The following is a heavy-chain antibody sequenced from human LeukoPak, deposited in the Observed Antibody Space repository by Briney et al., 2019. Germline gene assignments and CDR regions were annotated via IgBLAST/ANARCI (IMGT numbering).Heavy chain of an antibody. CDR3: ARSLGYCSGGSCYWYWFDP. Sequence: SETLSLTCTVSGGSISNYYWNWIRQPPGKGLELIGYIYYSGSTNYNPSLKSRVTISVDTSKNQFSLKLSSVTAADTAVYYCARSLGYCSGGSCYWYWFDPWGQGTLVTVSS. CDR1: GGSISNYY. CDR2: IYYSGST. V-gene: IGHV4-59*01. J-gene: IGHJ5*02. D-gene: IGHD2-15*01.